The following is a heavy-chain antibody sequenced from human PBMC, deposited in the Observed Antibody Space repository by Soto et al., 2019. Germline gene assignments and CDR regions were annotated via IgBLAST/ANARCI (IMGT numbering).Heavy chain of an antibody. Sequence: QVQLVESGGGVVQPGRSLRLSCAASGFTFSSYGMHWVRQAPGKGLEWVAVISYDGSNKHYADSVKGRFTISRDNSKNTPYLQINSLRAEDTAVYYCAKDDGITGTTTNFDYWGQGTLVTVSS. D-gene: IGHD1-7*01. CDR2: ISYDGSNK. J-gene: IGHJ4*02. CDR1: GFTFSSYG. CDR3: AKDDGITGTTTNFDY. V-gene: IGHV3-30*18.